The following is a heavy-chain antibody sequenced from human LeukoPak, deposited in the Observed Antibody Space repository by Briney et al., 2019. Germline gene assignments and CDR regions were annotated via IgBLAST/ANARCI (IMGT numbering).Heavy chain of an antibody. Sequence: GGPLRLSCATSVFTFRSSYMNWVRQAPGKGLECVSLIYSGGGTYYADSVKGRFTICRDNSKNTLYLQMNSMRAEDTAVYYRARNYYDSSAYYYFDYWGQGTLVTVSS. CDR1: VFTFRSSY. CDR2: IYSGGGT. D-gene: IGHD3-22*01. V-gene: IGHV3-66*01. CDR3: ARNYYDSSAYYYFDY. J-gene: IGHJ4*02.